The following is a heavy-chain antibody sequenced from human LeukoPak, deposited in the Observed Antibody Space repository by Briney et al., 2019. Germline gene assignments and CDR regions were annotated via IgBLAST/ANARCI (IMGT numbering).Heavy chain of an antibody. J-gene: IGHJ5*02. Sequence: HPGGSLRLSCAASGFSFSGYAMHWVRQAPGRGLEWVARLAHDETNKQYGDSVKGRFTISRDNSNNILFLQMNTLRGEDTAVYFCARDGWVGSGGSFLDLWGQGTLVTVSS. CDR2: LAHDETNK. D-gene: IGHD6-19*01. CDR1: GFSFSGYA. V-gene: IGHV3-30-3*01. CDR3: ARDGWVGSGGSFLDL.